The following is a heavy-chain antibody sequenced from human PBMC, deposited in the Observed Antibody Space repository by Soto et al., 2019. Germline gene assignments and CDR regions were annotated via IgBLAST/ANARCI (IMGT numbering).Heavy chain of an antibody. CDR1: GYTFTSYG. J-gene: IGHJ4*02. D-gene: IGHD6-6*01. CDR2: ISACNGNT. Sequence: GASVKVSCKASGYTFTSYGISWVRQAPGQGLEWMGWISACNGNTNYAQKLQGRVTMTTDTSTSTAYMELRNLRSDDTAVYYCAREKRGSSSSMNDYWGQGTLVTVSS. V-gene: IGHV1-18*04. CDR3: AREKRGSSSSMNDY.